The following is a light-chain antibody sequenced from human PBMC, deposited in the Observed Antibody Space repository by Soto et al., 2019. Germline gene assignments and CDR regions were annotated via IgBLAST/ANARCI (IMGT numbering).Light chain of an antibody. CDR2: QVS. V-gene: IGLV2-14*01. J-gene: IGLJ2*01. CDR3: CSYTDIALDVV. Sequence: QSALTQPVSVSGSPGQSITISCTGTSSDLGGYNFVSWYQHHPGKAPKLMIYQVSNRPSGVSNRFSGSKSGNTASLTISGVRPEDEADYYCCSYTDIALDVVFGGGTKLTVL. CDR1: SSDLGGYNF.